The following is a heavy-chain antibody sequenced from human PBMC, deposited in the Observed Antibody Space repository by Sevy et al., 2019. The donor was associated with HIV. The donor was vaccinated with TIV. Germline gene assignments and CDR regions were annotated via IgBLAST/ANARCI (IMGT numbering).Heavy chain of an antibody. Sequence: GGSLRLSCAASGFTFSNYAMSWVRQAPGKGLEWVSTFSFGCGKINYADSVKGRFTLSSDNSKNTLYLQMNSLRAEDTALYYCAREGCSKPHDYWGQGTLVTVSS. CDR1: GFTFSNYA. D-gene: IGHD2-2*01. CDR2: FSFGCGKI. CDR3: AREGCSKPHDY. J-gene: IGHJ4*02. V-gene: IGHV3-23*01.